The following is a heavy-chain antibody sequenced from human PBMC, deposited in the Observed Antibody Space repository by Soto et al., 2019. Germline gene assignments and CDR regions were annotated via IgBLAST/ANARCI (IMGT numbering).Heavy chain of an antibody. CDR1: GYTFTSYG. D-gene: IGHD1-7*01. CDR3: ARFGSSWNYFDYYYGMDV. Sequence: ASVKVSCKASGYTFTSYGISWVRQAPGQGIEWMGWISAYNGNTNYAQKLQGRVTMTTDTSTSTAYMELRSLRSDDTAVYYCARFGSSWNYFDYYYGMDVWGQGTTVTVSS. CDR2: ISAYNGNT. J-gene: IGHJ6*02. V-gene: IGHV1-18*01.